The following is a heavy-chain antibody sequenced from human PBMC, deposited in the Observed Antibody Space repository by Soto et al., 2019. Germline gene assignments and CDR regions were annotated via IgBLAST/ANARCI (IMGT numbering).Heavy chain of an antibody. V-gene: IGHV4-34*01. CDR1: GGSFSGYY. J-gene: IGHJ4*02. CDR3: ARGLSRTTGTNGYFDY. D-gene: IGHD1-1*01. Sequence: PSETLSLTCAVYGGSFSGYYWSWIRQPPGKGLEWIGEINHSGSTNYNPSLKSRVTISVDTSKNQFSLKLSSVTAADTAVYYCARGLSRTTGTNGYFDYWGQGTLVTVSS. CDR2: INHSGST.